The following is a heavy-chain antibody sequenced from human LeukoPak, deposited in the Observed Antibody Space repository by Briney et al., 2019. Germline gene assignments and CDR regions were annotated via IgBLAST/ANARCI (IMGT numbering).Heavy chain of an antibody. V-gene: IGHV1-18*01. CDR3: ALEERHYYGSGL. Sequence: HWASVKVSCKASGYTFTSYGISWVRQAPGQGLEWMGWISAYNGNTNYAQKLQGRVTMTTDTSTSTAYMELRSLRSDDTAVYYCALEERHYYGSGLWGQGTLVTVSS. J-gene: IGHJ4*02. D-gene: IGHD3-10*01. CDR1: GYTFTSYG. CDR2: ISAYNGNT.